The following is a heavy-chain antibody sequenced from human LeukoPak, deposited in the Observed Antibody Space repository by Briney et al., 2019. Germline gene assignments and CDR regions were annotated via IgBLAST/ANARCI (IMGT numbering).Heavy chain of an antibody. V-gene: IGHV4-31*03. Sequence: SQTLSLTCTVSGGSISSGGYYWSWIRQHPGKGLEWIGYMYYSGSTYLNPSLKSRVTISVDTSKNQFSLKLSSVTAADTAVYYCARSIFGYYGLDVWGQGTTVTVSS. J-gene: IGHJ6*02. D-gene: IGHD3-3*02. CDR2: MYYSGST. CDR1: GGSISSGGYY. CDR3: ARSIFGYYGLDV.